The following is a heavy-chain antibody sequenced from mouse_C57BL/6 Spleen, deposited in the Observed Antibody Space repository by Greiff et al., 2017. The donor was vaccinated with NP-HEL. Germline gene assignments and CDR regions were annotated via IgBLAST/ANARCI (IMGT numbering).Heavy chain of an antibody. CDR1: GFTFSSYA. J-gene: IGHJ3*01. CDR2: ISDGGSYT. V-gene: IGHV5-4*03. Sequence: EVKLMESGGGLVKPGGSLKLSCAASGFTFSSYAMSWVRQTPEKRLEWVATISDGGSYTYYPDNVKGRFTISRDNAKNNLYLQMSHLKSEDTAMYYCARPLPWFAYWGQGTLVTVSA. CDR3: ARPLPWFAY.